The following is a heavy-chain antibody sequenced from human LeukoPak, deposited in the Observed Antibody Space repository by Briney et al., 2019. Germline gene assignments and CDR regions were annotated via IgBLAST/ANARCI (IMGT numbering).Heavy chain of an antibody. CDR2: INPNFFNPNSGGT. CDR3: AREGAALFAFDI. V-gene: IGHV1-2*02. D-gene: IGHD2-15*01. J-gene: IGHJ3*02. Sequence: SVKVSCKTSGYTFSDSYIHWVRQAPGQGLDWMGWINPNFFNPNSGGTHYAQKFQGRVTMTRDTSISTAYMELSRLRSDDTAVYYCAREGAALFAFDIWGQGTMVTVSS. CDR1: GYTFSDSY.